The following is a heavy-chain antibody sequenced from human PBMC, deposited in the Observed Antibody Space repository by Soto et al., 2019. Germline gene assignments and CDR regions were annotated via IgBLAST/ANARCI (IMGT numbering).Heavy chain of an antibody. D-gene: IGHD3-10*01. CDR3: ARVESASYYLYYFDY. CDR2: IYYSGST. V-gene: IGHV4-59*01. J-gene: IGHJ4*02. Sequence: PSETLSLTCTVSGGSISSYYWSWIRQPPGKGLEWIGYIYYSGSTNYNPSLKSRVTISVDTSKNQFSLKLSSVTAADTAVYYCARVESASYYLYYFDYWGQGTLVTVSS. CDR1: GGSISSYY.